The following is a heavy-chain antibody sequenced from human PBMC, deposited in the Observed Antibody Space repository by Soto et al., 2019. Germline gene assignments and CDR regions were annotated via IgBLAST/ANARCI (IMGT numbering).Heavy chain of an antibody. CDR2: ISGYNGNT. Sequence: ASVKVSCKASGYTFINHGISWVRQAPGQGLEWMGWISGYNGNTNYAQKFQDRVTMTTDTSTSTAYMDLRSLRSDDTAVYYCAKFRSYYYYYGMDVWAQGTKVTVSS. J-gene: IGHJ6*02. CDR3: AKFRSYYYYYGMDV. CDR1: GYTFINHG. V-gene: IGHV1-18*01.